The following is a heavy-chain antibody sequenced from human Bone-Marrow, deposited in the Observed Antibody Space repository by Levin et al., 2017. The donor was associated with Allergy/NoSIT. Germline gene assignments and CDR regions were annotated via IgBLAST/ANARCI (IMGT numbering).Heavy chain of an antibody. CDR1: GFTFTSYW. CDR2: MKQDGTEK. J-gene: IGHJ4*02. Sequence: GGSLRLSCAASGFTFTSYWINWLRQAPGKGLEWVANMKQDGTEKYYADSVKGRFTIPRDNAKNSLYLQMNSLSAEDTAVYYCARDGPVGYFYVSTGYFHNWRPGTLVTVSS. V-gene: IGHV3-7*01. D-gene: IGHD2-8*02. CDR3: ARDGPVGYFYVSTGYFHN.